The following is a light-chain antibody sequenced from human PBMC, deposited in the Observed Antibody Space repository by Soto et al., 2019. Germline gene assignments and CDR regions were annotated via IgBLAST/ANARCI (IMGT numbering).Light chain of an antibody. CDR2: EVS. CDR3: SSYRDSTTVV. V-gene: IGLV2-14*01. J-gene: IGLJ2*01. Sequence: QSALTQPASVSGSPGQSITISCTGTSSDVAGYNYVSWYQHHPGKAPKLMIYEVSNRPSGVSNRFSGSKSGNTASLTISGLQAEDEADYYCSSYRDSTTVVFGGGTKLTVL. CDR1: SSDVAGYNY.